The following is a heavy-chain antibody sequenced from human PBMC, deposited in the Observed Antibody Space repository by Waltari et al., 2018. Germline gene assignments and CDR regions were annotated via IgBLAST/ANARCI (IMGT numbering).Heavy chain of an antibody. D-gene: IGHD3-22*01. V-gene: IGHV3-23*01. CDR3: ARHLYSIDYLELAK. Sequence: DEHLLESGGGLAQPGGSLRLSCAASGFNFISYAMSWGRQAPGKGLEWVSGIRDSGVITKYADSVKGRFTVSRDNSKNTVFLHLNSLRAEDTAFYYCARHLYSIDYLELAKWGQGTLVTVSS. CDR1: GFNFISYA. CDR2: IRDSGVIT. J-gene: IGHJ4*02.